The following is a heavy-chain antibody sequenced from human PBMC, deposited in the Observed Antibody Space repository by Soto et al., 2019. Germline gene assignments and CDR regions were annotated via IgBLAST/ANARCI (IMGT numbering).Heavy chain of an antibody. CDR2: IQSGGPT. D-gene: IGHD2-15*01. V-gene: IGHV3-66*01. Sequence: EVQLVESGGGLVQPGGSLRLSCAASGFTVSSKYMSWVRQAPGKGLEWVSLIQSGGPTYYADSVKGRFTISRDTSENTVHLQMDGLRAEDTAVYYCARDDVLCDGGRCYGVPLDGWGKGTTVTVSS. CDR3: ARDDVLCDGGRCYGVPLDG. CDR1: GFTVSSKY. J-gene: IGHJ6*04.